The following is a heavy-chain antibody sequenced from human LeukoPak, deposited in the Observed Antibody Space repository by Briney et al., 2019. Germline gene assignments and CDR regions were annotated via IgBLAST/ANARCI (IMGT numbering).Heavy chain of an antibody. CDR1: GDSVSSNSVT. V-gene: IGHV6-1*01. D-gene: IGHD2-2*01. CDR2: AYYGSTWYN. Sequence: SQTLSLTCAISGDSVSSNSVTWHWIRQSPSRGLEWLGRAYYGSTWYNDYAVSVRGRITVNPDTSKNQFSLHLNSVTPEGTAVYYCARRLTQYDCFDPWGQGILVTVSS. CDR3: ARRLTQYDCFDP. J-gene: IGHJ5*02.